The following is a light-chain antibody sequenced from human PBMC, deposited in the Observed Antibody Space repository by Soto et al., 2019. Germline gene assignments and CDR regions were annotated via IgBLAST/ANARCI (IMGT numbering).Light chain of an antibody. CDR1: QSVSSIY. CDR3: QQYGGSWT. CDR2: GAS. Sequence: EIVLTQSPGTLSLSPGERATLSCRASQSVSSIYLAWYQQKPGQAPRLVIYGASNRATGVPDRFSGSGSGTVFSLTISRLEPEDFPVYYCQQYGGSWTFGQGTKVEIK. J-gene: IGKJ1*01. V-gene: IGKV3-20*01.